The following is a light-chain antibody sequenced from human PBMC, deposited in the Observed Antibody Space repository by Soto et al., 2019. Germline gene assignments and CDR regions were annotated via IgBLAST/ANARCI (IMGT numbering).Light chain of an antibody. Sequence: EIVLTQSPGTLSLSPGERATLSCRASQSVGNSYLAWYQQKPGQAPRLLIYGASPRATGIPDRISGRGSGTDFTLTISRLEPEDFAVYYCQQYGSSPNTFGQGTKVEIK. V-gene: IGKV3-20*01. CDR1: QSVGNSY. CDR3: QQYGSSPNT. CDR2: GAS. J-gene: IGKJ2*01.